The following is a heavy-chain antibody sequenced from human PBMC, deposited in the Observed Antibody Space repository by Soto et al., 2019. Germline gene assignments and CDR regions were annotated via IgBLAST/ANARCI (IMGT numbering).Heavy chain of an antibody. CDR3: ARVWETAMGRYYFDY. D-gene: IGHD5-18*01. CDR1: GGSISSGDYY. J-gene: IGHJ4*02. CDR2: IYYSGST. V-gene: IGHV4-30-4*01. Sequence: QVQLQESGPGLVKPSQTLSLTCTVSGGSISSGDYYWSWIRQPPGQGLEWIGYIYYSGSTYYNPSLKSRVTISVDTSKNQFSLKLSSVTAADTAVYYCARVWETAMGRYYFDYWGQGTLGNVSS.